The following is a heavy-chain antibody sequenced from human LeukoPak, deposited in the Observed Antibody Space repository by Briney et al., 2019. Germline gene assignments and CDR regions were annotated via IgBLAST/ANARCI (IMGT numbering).Heavy chain of an antibody. CDR1: GGSFSGYY. J-gene: IGHJ4*02. CDR3: AKPHQIRDSPFDY. D-gene: IGHD2-15*01. CDR2: INHSGST. V-gene: IGHV4-34*01. Sequence: SETLSLTCAVYGGSFSGYYWSWIRQPPGKGLEWIGEINHSGSTNYNPSLKSRVTISVDTSKNQFSLKLSSVTAADTAVYYCAKPHQIRDSPFDYRGQGTLVTVSS.